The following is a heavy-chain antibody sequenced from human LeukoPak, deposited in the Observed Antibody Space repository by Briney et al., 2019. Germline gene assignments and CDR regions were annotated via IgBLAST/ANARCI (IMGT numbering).Heavy chain of an antibody. J-gene: IGHJ4*02. CDR3: AREISPADSSSAFDY. CDR1: GFTFSSYS. CDR2: INHSGST. Sequence: GSLRLSCAASGFTFSSYSMNWVRQPPGKGLEWIGEINHSGSTNYNPSLKSRVTISVDTSKNQFSLKLSSVTAADTAVYYCAREISPADSSSAFDYWGQGTLVTVSS. V-gene: IGHV4-34*01. D-gene: IGHD6-6*01.